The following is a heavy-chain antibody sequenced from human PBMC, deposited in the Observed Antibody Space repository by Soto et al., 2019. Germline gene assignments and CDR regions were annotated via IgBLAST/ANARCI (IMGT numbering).Heavy chain of an antibody. V-gene: IGHV3-23*01. CDR1: GFTVSTYG. J-gene: IGHJ4*02. CDR3: ARWNGYGDY. Sequence: EVQLLESGGGLVQPGGSLRLSCAASGFTVSTYGVTWVRQAPGKGLEWVSGFTGVIGTTHYADSVKGRFTITRDNSNNTVHLQMNSLRVEDTAVYYCARWNGYGDYWGRGTLVTVSS. CDR2: FTGVIGTT. D-gene: IGHD1-1*01.